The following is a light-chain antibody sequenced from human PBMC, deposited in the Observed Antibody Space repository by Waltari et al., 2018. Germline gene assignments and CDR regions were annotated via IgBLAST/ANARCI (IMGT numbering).Light chain of an antibody. CDR2: DSS. CDR1: KDIRNY. J-gene: IGKJ4*01. CDR3: LQSDNLPLT. Sequence: DIQMTQSPSSLSASVGDRVTITCQASKDIRNYLNWYQQKSGKAPKLLIYDSSNLETGVPSRFSGSGSGTDFSFTISSLQPEDIATYYCLQSDNLPLTFGGGTKVEIK. V-gene: IGKV1-33*01.